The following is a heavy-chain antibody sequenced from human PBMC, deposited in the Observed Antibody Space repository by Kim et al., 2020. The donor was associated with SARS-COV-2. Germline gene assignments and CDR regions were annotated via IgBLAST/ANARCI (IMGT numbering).Heavy chain of an antibody. CDR3: ARTSSGSYFGWFDP. J-gene: IGHJ5*02. D-gene: IGHD1-26*01. V-gene: IGHV3-30*01. Sequence: AESVQGRFTISRDNSKNTLYLQMNSLRAEDTAVYYCARTSSGSYFGWFDPWGQGTLVTVSS.